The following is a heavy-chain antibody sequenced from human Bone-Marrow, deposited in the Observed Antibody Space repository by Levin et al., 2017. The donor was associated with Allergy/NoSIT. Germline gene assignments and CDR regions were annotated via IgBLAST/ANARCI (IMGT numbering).Heavy chain of an antibody. CDR1: GFTFSSYS. V-gene: IGHV3-48*01. Sequence: GGSLRLSCAASGFTFSSYSMSWVRQAPGKGLEWVSYISSTSSSIYYADSVKGRFTISRDNAKNSLSLQMNSLRGDDTAVYYCASIYSGDDRGYWGQGTLVTVSS. CDR2: ISSTSSSI. CDR3: ASIYSGDDRGY. J-gene: IGHJ4*02. D-gene: IGHD5-12*01.